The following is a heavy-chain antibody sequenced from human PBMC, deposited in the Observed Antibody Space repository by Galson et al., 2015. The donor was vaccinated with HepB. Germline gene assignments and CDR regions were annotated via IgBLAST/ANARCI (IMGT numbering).Heavy chain of an antibody. CDR1: GFTLSSYW. D-gene: IGHD6-19*01. CDR2: IKQDGSEK. CDR3: ARVDSGWYISTVS. Sequence: SLRLSCAASGFTLSSYWMSWVRQAPGKGLEWVANIKQDGSEKYYVDSVKGRFTISRDNAKSSLYLQMNTLKTEDTAVYYCARVDSGWYISTVSWGQGTLVTVSS. V-gene: IGHV3-7*03. J-gene: IGHJ4*02.